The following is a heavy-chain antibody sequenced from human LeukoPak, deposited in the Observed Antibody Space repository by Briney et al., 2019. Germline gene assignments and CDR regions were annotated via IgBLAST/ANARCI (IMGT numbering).Heavy chain of an antibody. D-gene: IGHD3-10*01. CDR1: GGSISSSSYY. CDR3: AREAYYYGSGSFNWFDP. Sequence: SGTLSLTCTVSGGSISSSSYYWGWIRQPPGKGLEWIGSIYYSGSTYYNPSLKSRVTISVDTSKNQFSLKLSSVTAADTAVYYCAREAYYYGSGSFNWFDPWGQGTLVTVSS. CDR2: IYYSGST. J-gene: IGHJ5*02. V-gene: IGHV4-39*07.